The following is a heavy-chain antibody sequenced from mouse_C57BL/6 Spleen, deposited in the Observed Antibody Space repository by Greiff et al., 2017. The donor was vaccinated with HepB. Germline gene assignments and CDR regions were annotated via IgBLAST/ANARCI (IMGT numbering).Heavy chain of an antibody. Sequence: VQLQQSGPELVKPGASVKISCKASGYAFSSSWMNWVKQRPGKGLEWIGRIYPGDGDTNYNGKFKGKATLTADKSSSTGYMQLSSLTSEDSAVYFCARSYYGSSYAYYFDYWGQGTTLTVSS. CDR3: ARSYYGSSYAYYFDY. V-gene: IGHV1-82*01. D-gene: IGHD1-1*01. CDR2: IYPGDGDT. J-gene: IGHJ2*01. CDR1: GYAFSSSW.